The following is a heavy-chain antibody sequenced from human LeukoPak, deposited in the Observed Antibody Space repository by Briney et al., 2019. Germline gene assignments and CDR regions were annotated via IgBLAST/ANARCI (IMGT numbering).Heavy chain of an antibody. V-gene: IGHV3-21*01. D-gene: IGHD5-24*01. CDR3: ARSPVEMATVSFDY. J-gene: IGHJ4*02. CDR2: ISSSSSYI. Sequence: RQAPGXXXXXXSSISSSSSYIYYADSVKGRFTISRDNAKNSLYLQMNSLRAEDTAVYYCARSPVEMATVSFDYWGQGTLVTVSS.